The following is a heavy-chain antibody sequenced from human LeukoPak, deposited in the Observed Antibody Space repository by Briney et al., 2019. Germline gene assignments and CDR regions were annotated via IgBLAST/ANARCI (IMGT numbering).Heavy chain of an antibody. CDR2: ISSSSSYI. D-gene: IGHD5-18*01. CDR3: ARVLPTGYSYGV. V-gene: IGHV3-21*01. Sequence: GGSLRLSCAASGFTFSSYSMNWVRQAPGKGLEWVSSISSSSSYIYYADSVKGRFTISRDNAKNSLYLQMNSPRAEDTAVYYCARVLPTGYSYGVWGQGTLVTVSS. CDR1: GFTFSSYS. J-gene: IGHJ4*02.